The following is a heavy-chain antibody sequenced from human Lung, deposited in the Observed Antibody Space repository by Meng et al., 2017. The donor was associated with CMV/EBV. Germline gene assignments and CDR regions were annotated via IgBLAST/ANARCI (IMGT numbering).Heavy chain of an antibody. D-gene: IGHD3-3*01. CDR3: ERDLRPGTTIFGVRSVHYGMDV. CDR2: IDPNSGTT. J-gene: IGHJ6*02. Sequence: ASVKVSCKASGYTFTGYYMHWVRQAPGQGLEWMGWIDPNSGTTNYAQKFQGRVTMTRDTSISTAYMELSRLRSDDTAVYYCERDLRPGTTIFGVRSVHYGMDVWGQGTTVTVSS. V-gene: IGHV1-2*02. CDR1: GYTFTGYY.